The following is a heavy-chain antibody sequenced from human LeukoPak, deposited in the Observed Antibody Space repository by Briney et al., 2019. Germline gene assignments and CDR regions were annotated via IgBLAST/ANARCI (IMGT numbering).Heavy chain of an antibody. Sequence: GGTLRLSCAASGFTFSNFWMSWVRQAPGKGLEWVSYISRSGSTIYYADSVKGRFTISRDNAKNSLYLQMNSLRAEDTAVYFCARDASVYNTFDYWGQGTLVTVSS. CDR3: ARDASVYNTFDY. CDR2: ISRSGSTI. CDR1: GFTFSNFW. D-gene: IGHD5/OR15-5a*01. J-gene: IGHJ4*02. V-gene: IGHV3-48*04.